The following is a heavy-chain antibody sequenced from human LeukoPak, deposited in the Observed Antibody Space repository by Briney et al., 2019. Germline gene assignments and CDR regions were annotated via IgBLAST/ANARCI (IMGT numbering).Heavy chain of an antibody. V-gene: IGHV1-18*01. J-gene: IGHJ4*02. Sequence: AASVKVSCKTSGYVFNSFGITWLRQAPGQGLEWMGWVSAYKGYTSHAQKFQDRVIMTTDTSTTTAYVELRNLKSDDTAVYYCAREAVSFVAVANDGYFDFWGQGSLVIVSS. CDR3: AREAVSFVAVANDGYFDF. CDR2: VSAYKGYT. D-gene: IGHD6-19*01. CDR1: GYVFNSFG.